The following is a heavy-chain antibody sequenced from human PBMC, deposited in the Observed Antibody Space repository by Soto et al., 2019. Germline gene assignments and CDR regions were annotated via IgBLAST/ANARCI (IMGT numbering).Heavy chain of an antibody. D-gene: IGHD3-10*01. CDR1: GDTFNFYS. CDR3: ATSYGSGYRAFDY. J-gene: IGHJ4*02. CDR2: VNPILSLS. Sequence: QVQLVQSGAEVKRPGSSVKVSCKASGDTFNFYSINWVRQAPGLGLEWLGRVNPILSLSNYAQRFQGRVTMIAEKSTSTAYMILNSLKSEDTAIYYCATSYGSGYRAFDYWGQGALVTVSS. V-gene: IGHV1-69*02.